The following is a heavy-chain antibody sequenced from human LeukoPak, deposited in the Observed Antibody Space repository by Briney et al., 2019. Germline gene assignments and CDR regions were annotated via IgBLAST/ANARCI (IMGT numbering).Heavy chain of an antibody. CDR2: INHSGST. V-gene: IGHV4-39*07. CDR3: ARGRSVELLY. D-gene: IGHD5-24*01. J-gene: IGHJ4*02. CDR1: GGSISSSSYY. Sequence: SETLSLTCTVSGGSISSSSYYWGWIRQPPGKGLEWIGEINHSGSTNYNPSLKSRVTISVDTSKNQFSLKLSSVTAADTAVYYCARGRSVELLYWGQGTLVTVSS.